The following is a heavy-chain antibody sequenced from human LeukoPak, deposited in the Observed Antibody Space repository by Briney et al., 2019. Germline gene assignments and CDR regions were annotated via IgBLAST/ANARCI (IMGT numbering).Heavy chain of an antibody. CDR1: GGSFSGYY. J-gene: IGHJ4*02. CDR2: INHSGST. CDR3: ARGVRYSSRGRPPYFDY. V-gene: IGHV4-34*01. Sequence: SETLSLTCAVYGGSFSGYYWSWIRQPPGQGLEWIGEINHSGSTNYNPSLKSRVTISVDTSKNQFSLKLSSVTAADTAVYYCARGVRYSSRGRPPYFDYWGQGTLVTVSP. D-gene: IGHD6-13*01.